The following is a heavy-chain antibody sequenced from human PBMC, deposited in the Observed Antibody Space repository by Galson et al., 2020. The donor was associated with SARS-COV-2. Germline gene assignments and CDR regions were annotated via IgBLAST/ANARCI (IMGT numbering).Heavy chain of an antibody. CDR2: FDPEDGET. V-gene: IGHV1-24*01. CDR3: ATGWAYCGGDCYNAFDY. D-gene: IGHD2-21*02. Sequence: ASVKVSCKVSGYTLTELSMHWVRQAPGKGLEWMGGFDPEDGETIYAQKFQGRVTMTEDTSTDTAYMELSSLRSEDTAVYYCATGWAYCGGDCYNAFDYWGQGTLVTVSS. J-gene: IGHJ4*02. CDR1: GYTLTELS.